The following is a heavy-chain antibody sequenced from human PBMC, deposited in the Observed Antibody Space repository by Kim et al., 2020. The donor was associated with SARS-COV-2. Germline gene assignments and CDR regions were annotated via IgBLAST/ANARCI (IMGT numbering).Heavy chain of an antibody. CDR2: INPSGGST. D-gene: IGHD2-2*01. J-gene: IGHJ6*02. V-gene: IGHV1-46*01. CDR3: AKDIVVVPAAYGMDV. CDR1: GYTFTSYY. Sequence: ASVKVSCKASGYTFTSYYMHWVRQAPGQGLEWMGIINPSGGSTSYAQKFQGRVTMTRDTSTSTVYMELSSLRSEDMAVYYCAKDIVVVPAAYGMDVWGQGTTVTVSS.